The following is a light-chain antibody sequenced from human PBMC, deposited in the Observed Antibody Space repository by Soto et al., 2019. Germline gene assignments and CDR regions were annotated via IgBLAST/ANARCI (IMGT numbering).Light chain of an antibody. CDR3: QQYENLPT. CDR2: DAS. V-gene: IGKV1-33*01. Sequence: DSQMTQAPSSLSASVVDRDTIXXQASHNINNYLNWYQQKPGRAPHXLIYDASNLEAVVPSRFRGSGSGTDFTFTISRLQPEDIATYYCQQYENLPTFGQGTRLEIK. J-gene: IGKJ5*01. CDR1: HNINNY.